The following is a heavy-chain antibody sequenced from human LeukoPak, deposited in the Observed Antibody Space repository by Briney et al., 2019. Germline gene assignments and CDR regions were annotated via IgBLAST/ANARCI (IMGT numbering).Heavy chain of an antibody. CDR1: GFTFSTYG. J-gene: IGHJ4*02. CDR3: AKDSLEYCSSTSCLVPFDY. D-gene: IGHD2-2*01. CDR2: VSHDGSRK. Sequence: PGRSLRLSCAASGFTFSTYGINWVRQAPGKGLEWVAVVSHDGSRKYYADSVKGRFTIFRDNSKNTLYLQLNSLRADDTAVYYCAKDSLEYCSSTSCLVPFDYWGQGTLVTVSS. V-gene: IGHV3-30*18.